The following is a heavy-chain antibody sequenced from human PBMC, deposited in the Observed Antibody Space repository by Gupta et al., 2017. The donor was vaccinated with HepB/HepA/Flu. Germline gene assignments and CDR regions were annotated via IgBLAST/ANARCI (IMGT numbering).Heavy chain of an antibody. Sequence: QVQLVQSGAAVTKPGASVKVCCKVSGHTQPELSMHRVRQAPGKGLEWMGGFDPEDGETIYAQKFQGRVTMTEDTSTDTAYMELSSLRSEDTAVYYCATDLNLALWFDPWGQGTLVTVSS. CDR3: ATDLNLALWFDP. J-gene: IGHJ5*02. V-gene: IGHV1-24*01. CDR2: FDPEDGET. CDR1: GHTQPELS.